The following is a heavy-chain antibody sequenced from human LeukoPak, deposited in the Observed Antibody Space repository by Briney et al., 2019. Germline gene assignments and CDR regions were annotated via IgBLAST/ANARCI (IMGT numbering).Heavy chain of an antibody. J-gene: IGHJ4*02. V-gene: IGHV3-30*18. D-gene: IGHD3-10*01. Sequence: GGSPRLSCAASGFTFSSYGMHWVRQAPGKGLEWVAVISYDGSNKYYADSVKGRFTISRDNSKNTLYLQMNSLRAEDTAVYYCAKDSLVGGFDYWGQGTLVTVSS. CDR3: AKDSLVGGFDY. CDR1: GFTFSSYG. CDR2: ISYDGSNK.